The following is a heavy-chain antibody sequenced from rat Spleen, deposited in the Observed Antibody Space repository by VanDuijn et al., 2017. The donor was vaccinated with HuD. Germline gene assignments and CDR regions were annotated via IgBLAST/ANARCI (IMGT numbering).Heavy chain of an antibody. CDR1: GFTFSNAA. V-gene: IGHV10-5*01. CDR2: IRTKPNNYAT. Sequence: VQLVESGGGLMQPEESLKISCAASGFTFSNAAMYWVRQAPGKGLEWVARIRTKPNNYATFYADSVKGRFTISRDDSKTMVYLQMDNLKTEDTAMYYCTRGGYFRYWGQGVMVTVSS. D-gene: IGHD2-5*01. J-gene: IGHJ2*01. CDR3: TRGGYFRY.